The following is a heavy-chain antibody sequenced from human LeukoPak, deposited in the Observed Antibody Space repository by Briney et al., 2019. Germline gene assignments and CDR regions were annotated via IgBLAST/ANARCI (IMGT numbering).Heavy chain of an antibody. D-gene: IGHD2-8*01. CDR1: KFTFTTYG. V-gene: IGHV3-33*08. CDR2: IWYDGSNK. Sequence: GGSLRLSCTASKFTFTTYGMHWVRQAPGKGLEWVAIIWYDGSNKYYADSVKGRFTISRDNSKNTLYLQMNSLRAEDTAVYYCAAGEPYAYWGQGTLVTVSS. CDR3: AAGEPYAY. J-gene: IGHJ4*02.